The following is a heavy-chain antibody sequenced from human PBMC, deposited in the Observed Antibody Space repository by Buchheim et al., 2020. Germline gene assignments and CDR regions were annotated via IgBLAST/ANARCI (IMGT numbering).Heavy chain of an antibody. Sequence: QVQLQESGPGLVKPSQTLSLTCTLSGGSISSGGYYWSWIRQHPGKGLEWIGYIYYSGSTYYNPSLKSRVTISVDTSKNQFSLKLSSVTAADTAVYYCARSELLRTGATTVTTNFDYWGQGTL. CDR2: IYYSGST. CDR3: ARSELLRTGATTVTTNFDY. D-gene: IGHD4-17*01. V-gene: IGHV4-31*03. J-gene: IGHJ4*02. CDR1: GGSISSGGYY.